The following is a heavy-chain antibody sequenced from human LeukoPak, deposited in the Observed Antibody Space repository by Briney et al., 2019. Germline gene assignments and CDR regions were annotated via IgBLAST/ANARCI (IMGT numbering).Heavy chain of an antibody. V-gene: IGHV5-51*01. CDR3: AGPNYYDSSPPTPYY. Sequence: GASLQISYEASGSSFTSYWIGWVRPIPGKGLEWMGIIYPGDSDTRYSPSFQGQVTISADKSISTAYLQWSSLKASDTAMYYCAGPNYYDSSPPTPYYWGQGTLVTVSS. CDR2: IYPGDSDT. D-gene: IGHD3-22*01. CDR1: GSSFTSYW. J-gene: IGHJ4*02.